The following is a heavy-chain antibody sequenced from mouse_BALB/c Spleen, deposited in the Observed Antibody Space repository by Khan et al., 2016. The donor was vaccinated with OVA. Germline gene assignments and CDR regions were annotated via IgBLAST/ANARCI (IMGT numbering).Heavy chain of an antibody. V-gene: IGHV2-9*02. J-gene: IGHJ2*01. CDR1: GFSLTSYG. CDR2: IWAGGST. D-gene: IGHD1-3*01. CDR3: ARLEDI. Sequence: QVQLKQSGPGLVAPSQSLSITCTVSGFSLTSYGVHWVRQPPGKGLEWLGVIWAGGSTNYNSAPLSRLSISKDNSKSQVSLKMNSLQTEDTHRYYCARLEDIWGQGTTLTVSS.